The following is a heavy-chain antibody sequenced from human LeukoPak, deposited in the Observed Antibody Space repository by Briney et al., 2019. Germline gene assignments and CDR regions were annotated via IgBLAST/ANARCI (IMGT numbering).Heavy chain of an antibody. Sequence: PSETLSLTCTVSGGSISSSSYYWGWIRQPPGKGLEWIGSIYYSGSTYYNPSLKSRVTISVDTSKNQFSLKLSSVTAADTAVYYCARLNRDVLLWFGALGFDPWGQGTLVTVSS. CDR3: ARLNRDVLLWFGALGFDP. J-gene: IGHJ5*02. V-gene: IGHV4-39*01. CDR2: IYYSGST. CDR1: GGSISSSSYY. D-gene: IGHD3-10*01.